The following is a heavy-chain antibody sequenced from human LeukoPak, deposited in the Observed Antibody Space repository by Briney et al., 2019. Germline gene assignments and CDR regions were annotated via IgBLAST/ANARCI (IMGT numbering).Heavy chain of an antibody. V-gene: IGHV3-30-3*01. CDR3: ARDANVAVTHDSSWFLDL. Sequence: GGSLRLSCTASGFTLSSYAMHWVRQAPGKGLEWVAVISYDGSNKYYADSVKGRFTISRDNSKNTLFLQMNSLTYDDTAVYYCARDANVAVTHDSSWFLDLWGQGTPVTVSS. CDR2: ISYDGSNK. D-gene: IGHD6-13*01. J-gene: IGHJ5*02. CDR1: GFTLSSYA.